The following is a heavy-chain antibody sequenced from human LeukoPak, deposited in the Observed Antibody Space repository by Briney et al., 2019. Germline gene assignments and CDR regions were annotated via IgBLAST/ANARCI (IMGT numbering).Heavy chain of an antibody. V-gene: IGHV1-46*01. CDR3: ARDRYYGSGSYYLSTHYYYYMDV. Sequence: ASVTVSCKASGYTFPSYYMHWVRQAPGPGLEWMGIINPSGGSTSYAQKFQGRVTMTRDTSTSTVYMELSSLRSEDTAVYYCARDRYYGSGSYYLSTHYYYYMDVWGKGTTVTVSS. CDR1: GYTFPSYY. D-gene: IGHD3-10*01. CDR2: INPSGGST. J-gene: IGHJ6*03.